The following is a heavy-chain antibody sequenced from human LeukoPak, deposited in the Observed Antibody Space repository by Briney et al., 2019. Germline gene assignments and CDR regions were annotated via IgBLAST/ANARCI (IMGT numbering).Heavy chain of an antibody. V-gene: IGHV3-66*04. Sequence: GGSLRLSCAASEFSVGSNYMTWVRQAPGKGLEWVSLIYSGGSTYYADSVKGRFTISRDNSKNTLYLQMNSLRAEDTAVYYCARPSAMPWDYYYYMDVWGKGTTVTVSS. J-gene: IGHJ6*03. CDR1: EFSVGSNY. CDR2: IYSGGST. CDR3: ARPSAMPWDYYYYMDV. D-gene: IGHD2-2*01.